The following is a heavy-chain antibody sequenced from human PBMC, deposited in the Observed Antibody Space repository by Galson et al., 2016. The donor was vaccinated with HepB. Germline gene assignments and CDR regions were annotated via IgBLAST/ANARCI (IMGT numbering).Heavy chain of an antibody. D-gene: IGHD6-13*01. Sequence: SLRLSCAASGFNLGIYAMHWVRQAPGKGLEWVSTITGSGAGIYYLDSVKGRFNISRDSSKNSVSLQMNSLRAEDTAIYYCAKGIHIRAAGAFGLGVWGLGTTVTVSS. CDR3: AKGIHIRAAGAFGLGV. CDR2: ITGSGAGI. J-gene: IGHJ6*02. CDR1: GFNLGIYA. V-gene: IGHV3-23*01.